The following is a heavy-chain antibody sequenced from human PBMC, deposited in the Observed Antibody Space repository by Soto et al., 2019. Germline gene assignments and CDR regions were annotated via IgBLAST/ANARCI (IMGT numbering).Heavy chain of an antibody. CDR3: ARRRDGYNYLAFNI. J-gene: IGHJ3*02. CDR1: GYSFTSYW. Sequence: PGESLKISCKGSGYSFTSYWIGWVRQMPGKGLEWMGIIYPGDSDTRYSPSFQGQVTIAADKSMSTAYLQWSSLKASDTAMYCCARRRDGYNYLAFNIWGQGTKVTVSS. D-gene: IGHD5-12*01. CDR2: IYPGDSDT. V-gene: IGHV5-51*01.